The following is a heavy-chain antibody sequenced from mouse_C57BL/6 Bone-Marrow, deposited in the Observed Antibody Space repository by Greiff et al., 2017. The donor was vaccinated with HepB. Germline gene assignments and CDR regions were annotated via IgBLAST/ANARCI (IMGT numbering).Heavy chain of an antibody. CDR2: ISYDGSN. J-gene: IGHJ4*01. CDR3: AREGLLRMDY. CDR1: GYSITSGYY. D-gene: IGHD1-1*01. Sequence: EVKLVESGPGLVKPSQSLSLTCSVTGYSITSGYYWNWIRQFPGNKLEWMGYISYDGSNNYNPSLKNRISITRDTSKNQFFLKLNSVTTEDTATYYCAREGLLRMDYWGQGTSVTVSS. V-gene: IGHV3-6*01.